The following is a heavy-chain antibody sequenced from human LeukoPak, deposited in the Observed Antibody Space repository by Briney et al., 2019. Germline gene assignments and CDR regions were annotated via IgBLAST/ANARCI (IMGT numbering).Heavy chain of an antibody. CDR2: ISSSSSTI. CDR3: AELGITMIGGV. V-gene: IGHV3-48*04. J-gene: IGHJ6*04. CDR1: GFTFSSYG. Sequence: GGSLRLSCAASGFTFSSYGMTWVRQAPGKGLEWVSYISSSSSTIYYADPVKGRFTISRDNAKNSLYLQMNSLRAEDTAVYYCAELGITMIGGVWGKGTTVTISS. D-gene: IGHD3-10*02.